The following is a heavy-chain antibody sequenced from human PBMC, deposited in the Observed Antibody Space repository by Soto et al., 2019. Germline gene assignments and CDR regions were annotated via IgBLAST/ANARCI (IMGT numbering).Heavy chain of an antibody. V-gene: IGHV3-73*01. CDR2: IRSKANSYAT. CDR1: GFTFSGSA. Sequence: EVQLVESGGGLVQPGGSLKLSCAASGFTFSGSAMHWVRQASGKGLEWVGRIRSKANSYATAYAASVKGRFTISRDDSKNTAYLQMNSLKTEDTAVYYCTRQLRLGYCSGGSCSSIYYYYYMDVWGKGTTVTVSS. D-gene: IGHD2-15*01. CDR3: TRQLRLGYCSGGSCSSIYYYYYMDV. J-gene: IGHJ6*03.